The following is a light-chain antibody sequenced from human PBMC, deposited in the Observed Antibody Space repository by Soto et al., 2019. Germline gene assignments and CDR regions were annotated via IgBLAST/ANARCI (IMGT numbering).Light chain of an antibody. Sequence: DIVMTQSPDSLAVSLGERATINCKSSQSIFYSSDNQNYLAWYQQKPGQPPKLLIYLASTRESGVPDRFSGGGSRAYFTLTISSLQAEDVAVYYCQQYYSTPLTFGGGTKVE. CDR1: QSIFYSSDNQNY. CDR2: LAS. CDR3: QQYYSTPLT. V-gene: IGKV4-1*01. J-gene: IGKJ4*01.